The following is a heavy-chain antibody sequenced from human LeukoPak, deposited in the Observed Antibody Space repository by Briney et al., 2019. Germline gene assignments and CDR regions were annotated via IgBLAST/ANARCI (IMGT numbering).Heavy chain of an antibody. CDR2: INGGGDYK. D-gene: IGHD3-9*01. CDR1: GFTFSSYA. J-gene: IGHJ4*02. V-gene: IGHV3-23*01. Sequence: PGGSLRLSCAASGFTFSSYAMSWVRQAPGRGLEWVSAINGGGDYKNYADSVKGRFTVSRDNSKNTVSLQMNTLRAEDTAMYYCARSYSDDWYYFGLWGQGTLVTVSS. CDR3: ARSYSDDWYYFGL.